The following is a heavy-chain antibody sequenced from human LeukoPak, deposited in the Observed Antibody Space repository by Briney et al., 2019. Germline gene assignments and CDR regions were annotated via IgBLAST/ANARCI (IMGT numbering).Heavy chain of an antibody. D-gene: IGHD3-10*01. Sequence: SETLSLTCAVYGGSFSGDYWSWIRQPPGKGLEWIGEINHSGSTNYNPSLKSRVTISVDTSKNQFSLKLSSVTAADTAVYYCARALITMVRGVTMVYFDYWGQGTLVTVSS. CDR3: ARALITMVRGVTMVYFDY. V-gene: IGHV4-34*01. CDR2: INHSGST. CDR1: GGSFSGDY. J-gene: IGHJ4*02.